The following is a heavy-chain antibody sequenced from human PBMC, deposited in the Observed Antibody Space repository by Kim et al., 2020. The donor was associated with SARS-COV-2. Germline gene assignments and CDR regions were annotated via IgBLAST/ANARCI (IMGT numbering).Heavy chain of an antibody. Sequence: SETLSLTCSVSGGSISSSNYYWAWIRQPPGKGLEWIASVFSRGGTYYNPSLDSRVTISVDTSEKQLSLKLSSVTAADTAVYFCARHNYDFWSGYYRKLFDPWGQGALVTVSS. CDR1: GGSISSSNYY. D-gene: IGHD3-3*01. CDR3: ARHNYDFWSGYYRKLFDP. CDR2: VFSRGGT. V-gene: IGHV4-39*01. J-gene: IGHJ5*02.